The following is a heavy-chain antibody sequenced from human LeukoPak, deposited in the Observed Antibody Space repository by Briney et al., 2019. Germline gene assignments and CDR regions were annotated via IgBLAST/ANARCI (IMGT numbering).Heavy chain of an antibody. CDR1: GCTISSYD. J-gene: IGHJ3*02. CDR3: AKYLGAGGSLCGAFDI. V-gene: IGHV3-23*01. CDR2: IYGSGSSK. Sequence: PAESLRLSCTASGCTISSYDMSWIRQAPGKGLEWVSGIYGSGSSKYYAGSVKGRFTISRDNSTNTLYLQMNSLTAEDTSIYYWAKYLGAGGSLCGAFDIWGQGTMVTVSS. D-gene: IGHD3-16*01.